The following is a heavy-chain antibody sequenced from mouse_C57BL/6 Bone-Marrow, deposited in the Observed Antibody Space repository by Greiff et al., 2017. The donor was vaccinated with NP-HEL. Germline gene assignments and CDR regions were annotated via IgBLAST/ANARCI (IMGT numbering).Heavy chain of an antibody. J-gene: IGHJ2*01. CDR3: ARNIYYYGTPYYFDY. V-gene: IGHV1-82*01. D-gene: IGHD1-1*01. Sequence: QVTLKVSGPELVKPGASVKISCKASGYAFSSSWMNWVKQRPGKGLEWIGRIYPGDGDTNYNGKFKGKATLTADKSSSTAYMQLSSLTSEDSAVYFCARNIYYYGTPYYFDYWGQGTTLTVSS. CDR1: GYAFSSSW. CDR2: IYPGDGDT.